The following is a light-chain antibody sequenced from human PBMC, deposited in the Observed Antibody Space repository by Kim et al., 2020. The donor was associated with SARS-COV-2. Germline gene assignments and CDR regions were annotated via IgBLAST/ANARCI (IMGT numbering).Light chain of an antibody. CDR2: DVT. CDR3: ASYTSRSTPFV. V-gene: IGLV2-14*01. CDR1: SSDIGAYKF. Sequence: QSALTQPASVSGSPGQSITISCTGTSSDIGAYKFVSCYQQHPGKAPQLIIYDVTERPSGVSNRFSGSKSGNTASLTISGLQAEDEADYHCASYTSRSTPFVFGTGTKVTVL. J-gene: IGLJ1*01.